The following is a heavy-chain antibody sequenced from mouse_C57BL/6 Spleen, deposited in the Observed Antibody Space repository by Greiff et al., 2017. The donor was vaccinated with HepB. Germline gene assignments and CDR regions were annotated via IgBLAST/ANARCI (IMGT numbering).Heavy chain of an antibody. CDR2: INPSNGGT. D-gene: IGHD2-4*01. CDR3: ASEGDYDDGYYFDY. J-gene: IGHJ2*01. Sequence: QVHVKQPGTELVKPGASVKLSCKASGYTFTSYWMHWVKQRPGQGLEWIGNINPSNGGTNYNEKFKSKATLTVDKSSSTAYMQLSSLTSEDSAVYYCASEGDYDDGYYFDYWGQGTTLTVSS. V-gene: IGHV1-53*01. CDR1: GYTFTSYW.